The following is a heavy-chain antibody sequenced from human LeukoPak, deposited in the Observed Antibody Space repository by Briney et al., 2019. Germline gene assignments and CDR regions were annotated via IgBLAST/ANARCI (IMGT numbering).Heavy chain of an antibody. D-gene: IGHD5-24*01. V-gene: IGHV1-69*01. CDR3: ARENGYKHLDY. Sequence: ASVKVSCKASGGTFSSYAISWVRQAPGQGLEWMGGIIPIFGTANYAQKFQGRVTITADEPTSTAYMELSSLRSEDTAVYYCARENGYKHLDYWGQGTLVTVSS. CDR2: IIPIFGTA. CDR1: GGTFSSYA. J-gene: IGHJ4*02.